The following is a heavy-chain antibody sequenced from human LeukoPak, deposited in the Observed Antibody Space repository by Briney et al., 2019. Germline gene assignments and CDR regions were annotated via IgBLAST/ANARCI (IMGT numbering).Heavy chain of an antibody. CDR2: INHSGST. V-gene: IGHV4-34*01. J-gene: IGHJ3*02. CDR1: GGSFSGYY. Sequence: PSETLSLTCAVYGGSFSGYYWSWIRQPPGKGLEWIGEINHSGSTNYNPSLKSRVTISVDTSKNQFSLKLSSVTAADTAVYYCAMKAYAKGGSSGYYRHRSYAFDIWGQGTMVTVSS. D-gene: IGHD3-22*01. CDR3: AMKAYAKGGSSGYYRHRSYAFDI.